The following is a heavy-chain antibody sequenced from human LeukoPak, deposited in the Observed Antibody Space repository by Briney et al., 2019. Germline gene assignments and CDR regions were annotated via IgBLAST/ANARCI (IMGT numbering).Heavy chain of an antibody. CDR1: GGSIGSYY. Sequence: NASETLSLTCTVSGGSIGSYYWSWIRQPPGKGLEWIGHISYSGSTNYNPSLKSRVTISVDTSKNQFSLKLSSVTAADTAVYYCAGGGSGYALNWFDPWGQGTLVTVSS. D-gene: IGHD5-12*01. J-gene: IGHJ5*02. CDR2: ISYSGST. CDR3: AGGGSGYALNWFDP. V-gene: IGHV4-59*01.